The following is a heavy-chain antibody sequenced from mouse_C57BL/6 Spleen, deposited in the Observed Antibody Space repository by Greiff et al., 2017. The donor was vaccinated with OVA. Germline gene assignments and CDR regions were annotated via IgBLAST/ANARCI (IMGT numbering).Heavy chain of an antibody. CDR2: INPSNGGT. CDR1: GYTFTSYW. CDR3: ARSLFYYCDD. V-gene: IGHV1-53*01. J-gene: IGHJ2*01. Sequence: VQLQQPGTELVKPGASVKLSCKASGYTFTSYWMHWVKQRPGQGLEWIGNINPSNGGTNYNEKLQSKATLTVDKSSSTAYIQLSGLTSEDSSVYYCARSLFYYCDDWGKGATLTVSS.